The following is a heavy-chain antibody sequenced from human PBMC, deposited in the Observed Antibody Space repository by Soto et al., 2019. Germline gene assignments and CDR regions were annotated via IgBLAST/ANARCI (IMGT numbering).Heavy chain of an antibody. CDR3: ARRKITMVRGVISVNWFDP. Sequence: SETLSLTCTVSGGSISSSSYYWGWIRQPPGKGLEWIGSIYYSGSTYYNPSLKSRVTISVDTSKNQFSLKLSSVTAADTAVYYCARRKITMVRGVISVNWFDPWGQGTLVT. D-gene: IGHD3-10*01. V-gene: IGHV4-39*01. CDR1: GGSISSSSYY. CDR2: IYYSGST. J-gene: IGHJ5*02.